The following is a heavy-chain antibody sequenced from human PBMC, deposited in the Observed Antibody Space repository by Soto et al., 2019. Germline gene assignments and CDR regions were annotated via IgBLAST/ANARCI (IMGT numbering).Heavy chain of an antibody. CDR1: GGSFTSNNW. D-gene: IGHD1-7*01. Sequence: QVQLQESGPGLVKPSGTLSLTCAVSGGSFTSNNWWTWVRQPPRQGLEWIGEIYRTGSTNYNPSLKSRDSISLDMSENQFSLKVAALTAADTAVYYCASRDPGTSVDYWGQGTLVTVAS. CDR3: ASRDPGTSVDY. CDR2: IYRTGST. J-gene: IGHJ4*02. V-gene: IGHV4-4*02.